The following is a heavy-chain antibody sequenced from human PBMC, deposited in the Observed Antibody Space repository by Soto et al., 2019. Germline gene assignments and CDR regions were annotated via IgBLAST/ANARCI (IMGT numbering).Heavy chain of an antibody. CDR2: TYYRSKWYN. J-gene: IGHJ6*02. D-gene: IGHD6-19*01. CDR1: GDSVSSNSAA. Sequence: PSQTLSLTCAISGDSVSSNSAAWNWIRQSPSRGLEWLGRTYYRSKWYNDYAVSVKSRITINPDTSKNQFSLQLNSVTPEDTAVYYXARGEAVADYYYYGMDVWGQGTTVTVSS. CDR3: ARGEAVADYYYYGMDV. V-gene: IGHV6-1*01.